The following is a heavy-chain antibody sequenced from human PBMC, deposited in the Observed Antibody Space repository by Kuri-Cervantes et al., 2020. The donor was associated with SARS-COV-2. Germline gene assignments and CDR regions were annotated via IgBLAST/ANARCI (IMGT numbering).Heavy chain of an antibody. CDR1: GFTFSSYA. V-gene: IGHV3-30-3*01. D-gene: IGHD6-6*01. Sequence: GESLKISCAASGFTFSSYAMHWVRQAPGKGLEWVAVISYDGSNKYYADSVKGRFTISRDNSKNTLYLQMNSLRAEDTAVYYCAKDREYSSSIGQVDYWGQGTLVTVSS. CDR2: ISYDGSNK. J-gene: IGHJ4*02. CDR3: AKDREYSSSIGQVDY.